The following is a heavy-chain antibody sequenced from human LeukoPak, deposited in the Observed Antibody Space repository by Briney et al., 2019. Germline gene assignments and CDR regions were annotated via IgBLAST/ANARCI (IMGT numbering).Heavy chain of an antibody. CDR3: ARDEIAARHGRPDAFDI. D-gene: IGHD6-6*01. CDR2: ISSSSSYI. J-gene: IGHJ3*02. CDR1: GFTFSSYS. Sequence: PGGSLRLSCAASGFTFSSYSMNWVCQAPGKGLEWVSSISSSSSYIYYADSVKGRFTISRDNAKNSLYLQMNSLRAEDTAVYYCARDEIAARHGRPDAFDIWGQGTMVTVSS. V-gene: IGHV3-21*01.